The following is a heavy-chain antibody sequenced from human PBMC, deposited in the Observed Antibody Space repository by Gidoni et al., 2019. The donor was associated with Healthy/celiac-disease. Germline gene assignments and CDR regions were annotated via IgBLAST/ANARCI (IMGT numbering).Heavy chain of an antibody. D-gene: IGHD2-21*01. V-gene: IGHV3-30*04. CDR2: ISDERSNK. CDR3: ASGGGGDYGGCDY. CDR1: GFTFSSYA. J-gene: IGHJ4*02. Sequence: QVQLVESGGGVFPPGRSLSLSCAAPGFTFSSYAMHWVRQAPGKGLEWVAVISDERSNKYYADSVKGRFTISRDNSKNTLYLQMNSLRAEDTAVYYCASGGGGDYGGCDYWGQGTLVTVSS.